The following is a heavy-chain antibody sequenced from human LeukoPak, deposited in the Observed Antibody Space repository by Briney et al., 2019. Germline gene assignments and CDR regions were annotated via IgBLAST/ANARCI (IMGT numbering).Heavy chain of an antibody. J-gene: IGHJ4*02. D-gene: IGHD5-18*01. CDR3: ARWLSDKIDSNGYLDY. CDR1: GFTFSSYS. Sequence: PGGSLRLSCAASGFTFSSYSMNWVRQAPGKGLEWVAVIWYDGSKKYYGDSVRGRFTISRDNSKNTLYLQMNSLRAEDTAVYYCARWLSDKIDSNGYLDYWGQGTLVAVSS. CDR2: IWYDGSKK. V-gene: IGHV3-33*08.